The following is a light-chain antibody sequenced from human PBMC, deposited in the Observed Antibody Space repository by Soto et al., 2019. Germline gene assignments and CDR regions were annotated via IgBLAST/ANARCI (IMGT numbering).Light chain of an antibody. CDR2: GVS. Sequence: EIVLTQSPGTLSLSPGERATLSCSASQSVSNNYLAWYQHKPGQAPSLLIYGVSNRATGIPERFSGSGSGTDFTLTISRLEPEDFAVYFCQQYGSSPRTFGQGTKVDIK. CDR3: QQYGSSPRT. V-gene: IGKV3-20*01. CDR1: QSVSNNY. J-gene: IGKJ1*01.